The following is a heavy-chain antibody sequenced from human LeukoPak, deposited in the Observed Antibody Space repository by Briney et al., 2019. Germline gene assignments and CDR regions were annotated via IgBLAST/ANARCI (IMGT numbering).Heavy chain of an antibody. CDR3: ARDHNGSCDY. CDR1: GYTFTTYY. Sequence: ASVKVSCKTSGYTFTTYYIHWVRRAPGQGLECTGWINPDSGDTHYAQRFRGTLTMTRDTSISTAYMELSGLTSDDTAIYYCARDHNGSCDYWGQGTLVSVSS. J-gene: IGHJ4*02. D-gene: IGHD1-26*01. CDR2: INPDSGDT. V-gene: IGHV1-2*02.